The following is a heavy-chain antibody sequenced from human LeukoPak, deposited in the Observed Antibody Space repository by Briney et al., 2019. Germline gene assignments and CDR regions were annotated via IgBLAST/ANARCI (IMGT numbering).Heavy chain of an antibody. CDR3: ARQSYYDNSRPLDY. J-gene: IGHJ4*02. CDR1: GGSISSTAYY. CDR2: ISYSGRT. Sequence: PSETLSLTCTVSGGSISSTAYYWGWVRQPPGKGLEWVATISYSGRTYYNPSLKSRLTISVDTSKNQFSLRLTSVTAADTAVYYCARQSYYDNSRPLDYWGQGTLVTVSS. D-gene: IGHD3-22*01. V-gene: IGHV4-39*01.